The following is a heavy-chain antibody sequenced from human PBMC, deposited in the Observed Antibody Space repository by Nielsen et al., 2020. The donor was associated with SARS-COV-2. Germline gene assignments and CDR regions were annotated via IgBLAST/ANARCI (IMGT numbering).Heavy chain of an antibody. CDR1: GFTFSSYA. Sequence: GESLKISCAASGFTFSSYAMSWVRQAPGKGLEWVSAISGSGGSTYYADSVKGRFTISRDNSKNTLYLQMNSLRAEDTAVYYCAKVCGGDCYPTYDYWGQGTLVTVSS. CDR3: AKVCGGDCYPTYDY. V-gene: IGHV3-23*01. CDR2: ISGSGGST. J-gene: IGHJ4*02. D-gene: IGHD2-21*02.